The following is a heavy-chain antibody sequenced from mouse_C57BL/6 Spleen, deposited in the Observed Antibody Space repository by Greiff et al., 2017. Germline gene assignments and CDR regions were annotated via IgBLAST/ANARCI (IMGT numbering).Heavy chain of an antibody. J-gene: IGHJ2*01. CDR3: AELTSDY. D-gene: IGHD4-1*01. CDR2: IYPGSGST. V-gene: IGHV1-26*01. Sequence: EVQLQQSGPELVKPGASVKISCKASGYTFTDYYMNWVKQSHGKSLEWIGDIYPGSGSTNYNEKFKSKATLTVDTSSSTAYMQLSSLTSEDSAVYYCAELTSDYWGQGTTLTVSS. CDR1: GYTFTDYY.